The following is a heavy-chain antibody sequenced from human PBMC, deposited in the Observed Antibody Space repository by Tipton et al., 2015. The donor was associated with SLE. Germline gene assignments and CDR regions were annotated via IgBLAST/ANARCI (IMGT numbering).Heavy chain of an antibody. CDR2: IYYSGST. D-gene: IGHD6-13*01. CDR1: GGSISSSSYY. Sequence: TLSLTCTVSGGSISSSSYYWGWIRQPPGKGLEWIGSIYYSGSTYYNPSLKSRVTISVDTSKNQFSLKLSSVTAADTAVYYCARALRGDSSSWYYFDYWGQGTLVTVSS. J-gene: IGHJ4*02. V-gene: IGHV4-39*07. CDR3: ARALRGDSSSWYYFDY.